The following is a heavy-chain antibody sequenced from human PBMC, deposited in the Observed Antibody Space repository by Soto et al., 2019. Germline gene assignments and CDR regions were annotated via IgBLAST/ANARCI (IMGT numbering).Heavy chain of an antibody. CDR3: ARGIVRGVQDTYSYYGTDV. D-gene: IGHD3-10*02. V-gene: IGHV4-59*01. Sequence: RTLACTESGDPISSYYWSWIRQPPGKGLEWIGYIYYSGSTNYNPSLKSRVTISVDTSKNQFSLKLSSVTAADTAVYYCARGIVRGVQDTYSYYGTDV. J-gene: IGHJ6*01. CDR2: IYYSGST. CDR1: GDPISSYY.